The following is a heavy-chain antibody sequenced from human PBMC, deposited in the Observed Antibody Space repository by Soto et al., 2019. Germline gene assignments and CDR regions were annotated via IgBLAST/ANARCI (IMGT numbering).Heavy chain of an antibody. V-gene: IGHV4-4*07. Sequence: QVQLQESGPGLVKPSETLSLTCTVSGGSISSYYWSWIRQPAGKGLEWSGGISTTGTTNYNPSLKSRVSMSLDTSKSQVSLKLSSVTAADAAVYYCAGNIAAAGRRYYGMDVWGQGTTVTVSS. CDR1: GGSISSYY. J-gene: IGHJ6*02. CDR3: AGNIAAAGRRYYGMDV. CDR2: ISTTGTT. D-gene: IGHD6-13*01.